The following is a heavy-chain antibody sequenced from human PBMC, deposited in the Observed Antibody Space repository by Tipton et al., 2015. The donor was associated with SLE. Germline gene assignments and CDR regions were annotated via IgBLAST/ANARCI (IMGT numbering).Heavy chain of an antibody. D-gene: IGHD1-26*01. CDR3: ARGLFGWELPY. CDR1: GASVSSSVYN. J-gene: IGHJ4*02. V-gene: IGHV4-39*07. CDR2: FNYDGNA. Sequence: TLSLTCTVSGASVSSSVYNWGWIRQPPGKGLEWIGTFNYDGNAYYSPSLKSRVTILVDTSKNQFSLKLSSVTAADTAVYYCARGLFGWELPYWGQGTLVTVSS.